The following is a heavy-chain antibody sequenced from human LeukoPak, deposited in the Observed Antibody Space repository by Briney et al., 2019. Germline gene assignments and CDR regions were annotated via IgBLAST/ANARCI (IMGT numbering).Heavy chain of an antibody. Sequence: PGRSLRLSCAASGFTFSSYAMHWVRQAPGKGLEWVAVISYDGSNKYYADSVKGRFTISRDNSKSTLYLQMNSLRAEDTAVYYCAREAQMATNLWGQGTLVTVSS. CDR3: AREAQMATNL. V-gene: IGHV3-30*01. J-gene: IGHJ5*02. CDR2: ISYDGSNK. CDR1: GFTFSSYA. D-gene: IGHD5-24*01.